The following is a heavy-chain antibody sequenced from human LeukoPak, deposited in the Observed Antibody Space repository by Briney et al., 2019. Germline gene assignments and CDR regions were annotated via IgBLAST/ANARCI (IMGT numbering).Heavy chain of an antibody. CDR1: GGSISSGGYY. CDR2: IYYSGST. Sequence: SETLSLTCTVSGGSISSGGYYWSWIRQHPGKGLEWIGYIYYSGSTYYNPSLKSRVTISVDTSKNQFSLKLSSVTAADTAVYYCAREGWGYYFDFWGQGTLVTVSS. J-gene: IGHJ4*02. V-gene: IGHV4-31*03. CDR3: AREGWGYYFDF. D-gene: IGHD7-27*01.